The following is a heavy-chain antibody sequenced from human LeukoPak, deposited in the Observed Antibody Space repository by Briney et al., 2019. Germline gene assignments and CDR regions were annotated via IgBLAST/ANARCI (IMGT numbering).Heavy chain of an antibody. CDR1: GFTFDDYA. Sequence: GGSLRLSCAASGFTFDDYAMHWVRQAPGKGLEWVSLISWDGGSTYYADSVKGRFTISRDNAKNTLYLQMNSLRDEDTAMYYCARGAKAGANFDYWGQGTLVTVSS. V-gene: IGHV3-43D*04. CDR3: ARGAKAGANFDY. J-gene: IGHJ4*02. CDR2: ISWDGGST. D-gene: IGHD1-26*01.